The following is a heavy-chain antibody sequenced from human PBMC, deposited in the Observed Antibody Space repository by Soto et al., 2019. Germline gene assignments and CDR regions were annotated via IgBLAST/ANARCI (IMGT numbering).Heavy chain of an antibody. CDR2: IIPIFGTA. Sequence: SVKVSCKASGGTFSSYAISWVRQAPGQGLEWMGGIIPIFGTANYAQKFQGRVTMTEDTSTDTAYMELSSLRSEDTAVYYCARGPYDFWSGHSYYFDYWGQGTLVTVSS. V-gene: IGHV1-69*06. CDR1: GGTFSSYA. CDR3: ARGPYDFWSGHSYYFDY. D-gene: IGHD3-3*01. J-gene: IGHJ4*02.